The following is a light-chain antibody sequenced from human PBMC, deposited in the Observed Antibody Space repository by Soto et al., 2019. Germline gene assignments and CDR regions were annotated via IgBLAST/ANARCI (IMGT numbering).Light chain of an antibody. CDR3: YSYTSSSTPSYV. CDR1: SSDVGGYNY. V-gene: IGLV2-14*03. J-gene: IGLJ1*01. Sequence: QSVLTQPASVSGSPGQSITISCTGTSSDVGGYNYVSWYQHHPGKAPKLMIYDVSNRPSGVSNRFSASKSGNTASLTISELQAEDEADYYCYSYTSSSTPSYVFGTGTKVTV. CDR2: DVS.